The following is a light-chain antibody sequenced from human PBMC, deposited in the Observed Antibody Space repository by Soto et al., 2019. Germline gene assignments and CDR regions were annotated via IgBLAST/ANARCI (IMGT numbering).Light chain of an antibody. J-gene: IGKJ1*01. CDR1: QGISSY. Sequence: DIQMTQSPSTLSGSVGDTVTITCRASQGISSYLGWYQQKPGKAPKLLIYDASSLESGVPSRFSGGGSGTEFTLTISSLQPDDFATYYCQQYNSYSWTFGQGTKVDIK. CDR2: DAS. V-gene: IGKV1-5*01. CDR3: QQYNSYSWT.